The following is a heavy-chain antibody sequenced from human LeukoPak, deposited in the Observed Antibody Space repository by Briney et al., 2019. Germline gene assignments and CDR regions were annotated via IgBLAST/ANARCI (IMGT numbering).Heavy chain of an antibody. CDR1: GFTFSSYS. J-gene: IGHJ2*01. CDR3: ARDRSTRGYWYFDL. V-gene: IGHV3-48*04. Sequence: GGSLRLSCAASGFTFSSYSMNWVRQAPGKGLEWVSYITIYYADSVKGRFTISRDNAKNSLYLQMNSLRAEDTAVYYCARDRSTRGYWYFDLWGRGTLVTVSS. CDR2: ITI. D-gene: IGHD2-2*01.